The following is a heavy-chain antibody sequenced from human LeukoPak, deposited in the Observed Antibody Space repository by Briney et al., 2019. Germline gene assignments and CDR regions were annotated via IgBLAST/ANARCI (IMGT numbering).Heavy chain of an antibody. D-gene: IGHD5-12*01. V-gene: IGHV4-39*01. J-gene: IGHJ4*02. CDR1: GGSISSSSCY. CDR3: ARLRREWLRLKRAYFDY. Sequence: SETLSLTCTVSGGSISSSSCYWGWIRQPPGKGLEWIGSIYYSGSTYYNPSLKSRVTISVDTSKNQFSLKLSSVTAADTAVYYCARLRREWLRLKRAYFDYWGQGTLVTVSS. CDR2: IYYSGST.